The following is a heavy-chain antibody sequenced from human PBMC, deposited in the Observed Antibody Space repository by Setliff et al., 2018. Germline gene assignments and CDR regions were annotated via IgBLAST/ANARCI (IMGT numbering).Heavy chain of an antibody. CDR1: GFTFTDYA. Sequence: PGGSLRLSCVASGFTFTDYAMSWVRQAPGKGLEWVSTIYRGDRSTFYADSVQGRFTIFRDGSKNTLFLHMTSLRAEDTAVYYCAKPQVELRWGFESWGQGTPVTVSS. CDR2: IYRGDRST. CDR3: AKPQVELRWGFES. D-gene: IGHD1-7*01. V-gene: IGHV3-23*03. J-gene: IGHJ4*02.